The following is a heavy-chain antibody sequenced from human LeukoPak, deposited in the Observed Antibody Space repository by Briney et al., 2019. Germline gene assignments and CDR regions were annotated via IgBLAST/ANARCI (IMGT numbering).Heavy chain of an antibody. V-gene: IGHV4-59*12. D-gene: IGHD2-2*01. Sequence: SETLSLTCTVSGGSISSYYWSWIRQPPGKGLEWIGYIYYSGSTNYNPSLKSRVTISVDTSKNQFSLKLSSVTAADTAVYYCASGYCSSTSCWVDAFDIWGQGTMVTVSS. CDR1: GGSISSYY. CDR3: ASGYCSSTSCWVDAFDI. CDR2: IYYSGST. J-gene: IGHJ3*02.